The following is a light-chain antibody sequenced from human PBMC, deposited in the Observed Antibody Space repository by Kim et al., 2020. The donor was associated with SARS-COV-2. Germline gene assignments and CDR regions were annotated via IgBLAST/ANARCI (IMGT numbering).Light chain of an antibody. CDR2: WAS. CDR1: QSVLYSSDNRNY. CDR3: QQYYSTLT. V-gene: IGKV4-1*01. J-gene: IGKJ4*01. Sequence: RATINCKSSQSVLYSSDNRNYLAWYQQKPGQPPKLLIHWASTRESGVPDRFSGSGSGTDFTLTISSLQAEDVAVYYCQQYYSTLTFGGGTKVDIK.